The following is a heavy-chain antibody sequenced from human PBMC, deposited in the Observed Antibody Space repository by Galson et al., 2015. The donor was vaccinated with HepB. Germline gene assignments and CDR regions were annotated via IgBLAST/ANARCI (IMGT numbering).Heavy chain of an antibody. CDR2: INAGNGNT. J-gene: IGHJ4*02. CDR3: ARDKTGGGTPFDY. V-gene: IGHV1-3*01. Sequence: SVKVSCKASGYTFTSYAMHWVRQAPGQRLEWMGWINAGNGNTKYSQKFQGRVTITRDTSASTAYMELSSLRSEDTAVYYCARDKTGGGTPFDYWGQGTLVTVSS. CDR1: GYTFTSYA. D-gene: IGHD3-16*01.